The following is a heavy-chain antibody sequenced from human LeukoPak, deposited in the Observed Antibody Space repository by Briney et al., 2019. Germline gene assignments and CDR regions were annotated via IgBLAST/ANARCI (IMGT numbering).Heavy chain of an antibody. CDR2: INHSGST. Sequence: PSETLSLTCAVYGGSFSGYYWSWIRQPPGKGLEWIGEINHSGSTNYNPSLKSRVTISVDTSKNQFSLKLSSVTAADTAVYYCARGLSYYYDSSGYYSPGYWGQGTLVTVSS. V-gene: IGHV4-34*01. CDR1: GGSFSGYY. J-gene: IGHJ4*02. CDR3: ARGLSYYYDSSGYYSPGY. D-gene: IGHD3-22*01.